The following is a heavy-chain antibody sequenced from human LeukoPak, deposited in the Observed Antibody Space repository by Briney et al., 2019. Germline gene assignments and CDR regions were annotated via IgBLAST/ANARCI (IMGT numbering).Heavy chain of an antibody. V-gene: IGHV4-4*07. CDR2: IYSSGTT. Sequence: SETLSLTCTVSGGSISNYYWSWIRQPAGKGLEWIGRIYSSGTTIYNPSLKSRVTMSVDTSKNQFSLKLSSVTAADTAVYFCASGSSGYDPWGQGTLVTVSS. CDR3: ASGSSGYDP. D-gene: IGHD5-12*01. J-gene: IGHJ5*02. CDR1: GGSISNYY.